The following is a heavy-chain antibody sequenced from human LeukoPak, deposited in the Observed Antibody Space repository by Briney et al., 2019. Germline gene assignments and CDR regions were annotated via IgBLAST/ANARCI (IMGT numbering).Heavy chain of an antibody. J-gene: IGHJ4*02. Sequence: SETLSLTCTVSGGSINSDYWSWIRQPPGKGLEWIGYIFYSGSTTYNPSLKGRVTISVDTSKNQFSLKLSSVTAADTAVYYCASQDTWAVAFDYWGQGTLVSVSS. CDR2: IFYSGST. CDR3: ASQDTWAVAFDY. V-gene: IGHV4-59*08. CDR1: GGSINSDY. D-gene: IGHD6-19*01.